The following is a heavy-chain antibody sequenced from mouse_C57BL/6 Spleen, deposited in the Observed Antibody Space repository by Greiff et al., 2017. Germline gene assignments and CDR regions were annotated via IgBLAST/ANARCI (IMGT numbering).Heavy chain of an antibody. V-gene: IGHV14-2*01. J-gene: IGHJ3*01. Sequence: VQLQQSGAELVKPGASVKLSCTASGFNIKDYYMHWVKQRTEQGLEWIGRIDPEDGETKYAPKFQGKATIPADTSSNTAYLQLSSLTSEDTAVYYCARRDSSGPWFAYWGQGTLVTVSA. CDR3: ARRDSSGPWFAY. CDR2: IDPEDGET. CDR1: GFNIKDYY. D-gene: IGHD3-2*02.